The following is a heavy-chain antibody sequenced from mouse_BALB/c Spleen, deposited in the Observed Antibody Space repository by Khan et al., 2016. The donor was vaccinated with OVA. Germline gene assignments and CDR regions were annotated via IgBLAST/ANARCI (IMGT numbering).Heavy chain of an antibody. CDR2: ISTYYGHA. J-gene: IGHJ3*01. Sequence: QVQLQQSGAELVRPGVSVKISCKGSGYTFTDFTMHWVRQSHAMSLEWIGVISTYYGHATYNQEFKDKATLTVDKSSSTAYMELARLTSEDSAIYDGSRGGGGTRFDYWGQGTLVTVSA. D-gene: IGHD1-3*01. CDR1: GYTFTDFT. CDR3: SRGGGGTRFDY. V-gene: IGHV1S137*01.